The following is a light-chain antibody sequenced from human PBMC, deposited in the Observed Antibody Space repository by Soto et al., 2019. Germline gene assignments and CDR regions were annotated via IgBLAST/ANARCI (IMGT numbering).Light chain of an antibody. J-gene: IGLJ1*01. V-gene: IGLV1-40*01. CDR1: SSNIGAGYD. CDR3: QSYDSSLRHV. CDR2: GNS. Sequence: QSVLTQPPSVSGAPGQRVTISCTGSSSNIGAGYDVHWYQQLPGTAPKLLIYGNSNRPSGVSDRFSGSKSGTSASLAITGLQAEDEADYYCQSYDSSLRHVFGTGTKLTVL.